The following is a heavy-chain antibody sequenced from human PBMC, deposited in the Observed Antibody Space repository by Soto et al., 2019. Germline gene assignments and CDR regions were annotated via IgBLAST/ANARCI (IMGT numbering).Heavy chain of an antibody. V-gene: IGHV4-31*01. J-gene: IGHJ4*02. Sequence: QVQLQESGPGLVKPSQTLSLTCTVSGGSISSGGYYWSWIRQHPGKGLEWIGYIYYSGSTYYNPYHKNQDTTSVDTSNNQFSLKLSSVTAADTAVYYCATGGYYGDSFDYWGQGTLGTVSS. CDR3: ATGGYYGDSFDY. CDR1: GGSISSGGYY. D-gene: IGHD4-17*01. CDR2: IYYSGST.